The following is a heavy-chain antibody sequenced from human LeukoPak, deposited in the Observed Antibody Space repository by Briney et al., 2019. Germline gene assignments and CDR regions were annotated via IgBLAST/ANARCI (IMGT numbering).Heavy chain of an antibody. Sequence: SETLSPTCTVSGGSVSSGSYYWSWIRQPPGKGLEWIGYIYYSGGTNYNPSLKSRVTISVDTSKNQFSLKLSSVTAADTAVYYCARDHLSGIAVAGDYWGQGTLVTVSS. J-gene: IGHJ4*02. D-gene: IGHD6-19*01. CDR2: IYYSGGT. CDR3: ARDHLSGIAVAGDY. CDR1: GGSVSSGSYY. V-gene: IGHV4-61*01.